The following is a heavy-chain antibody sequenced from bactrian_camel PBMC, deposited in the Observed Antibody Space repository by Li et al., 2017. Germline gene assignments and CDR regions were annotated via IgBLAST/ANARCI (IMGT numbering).Heavy chain of an antibody. CDR2: ILDDGSST. Sequence: HVQLVESGGDLVQPGGSLKLSCAASGFTFSPYWMDWVRPAPGKGLEWVSSILDDGSSTYYADSVKGRFTISRDNAKNTLYLQMNSLKSEDTALYYCATTPSYAYWDQGTQVTVS. CDR1: GFTFSPYW. D-gene: IGHD1*01. CDR3: ATTPSYAY. J-gene: IGHJ4*01. V-gene: IGHV3S6*01.